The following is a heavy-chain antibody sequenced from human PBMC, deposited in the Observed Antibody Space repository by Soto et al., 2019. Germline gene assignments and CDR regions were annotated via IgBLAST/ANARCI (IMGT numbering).Heavy chain of an antibody. V-gene: IGHV3-23*01. J-gene: IGHJ6*02. D-gene: IGHD3-10*01. Sequence: AISGSGGSTYYADSVKGRFTISRDNSKNTLYLQMNSLRAEDTAVYYCAKDQDYGNYGMDVWGQGTTVTVSS. CDR3: AKDQDYGNYGMDV. CDR2: ISGSGGST.